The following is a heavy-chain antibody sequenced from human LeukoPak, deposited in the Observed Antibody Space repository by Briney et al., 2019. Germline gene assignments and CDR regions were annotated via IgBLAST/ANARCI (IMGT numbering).Heavy chain of an antibody. D-gene: IGHD3-3*01. CDR2: IDPSDSYT. J-gene: IGHJ4*02. CDR3: ARHSHYDFWSGYLDY. CDR1: GYTFTSYW. Sequence: GESLGISCKGSGYTFTSYWISWVRQMPGEGLEWMGKIDPSDSYTTYNPSFQGHVTISADKSISAAYLQWSSLKASDTAMYYCARHSHYDFWSGYLDYWGQGTLVTVSS. V-gene: IGHV5-10-1*01.